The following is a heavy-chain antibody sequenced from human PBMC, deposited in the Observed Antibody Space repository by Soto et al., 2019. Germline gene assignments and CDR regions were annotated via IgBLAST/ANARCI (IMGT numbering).Heavy chain of an antibody. V-gene: IGHV3-30*18. D-gene: IGHD6-19*01. CDR3: AKDNFLGYSSGWYVPYY. J-gene: IGHJ4*02. Sequence: PGGSLRLSCAASGFTFSSYGMHWVRQAPGKGLEWVAVISYDGSNKYYADSVKGRFTISRDNSKNTLYLQMNSLRAEDTAVYYCAKDNFLGYSSGWYVPYYWGQGTLVTVYS. CDR2: ISYDGSNK. CDR1: GFTFSSYG.